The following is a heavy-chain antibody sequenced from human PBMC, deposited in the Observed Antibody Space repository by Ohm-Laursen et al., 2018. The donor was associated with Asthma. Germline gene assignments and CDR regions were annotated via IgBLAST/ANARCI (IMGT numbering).Heavy chain of an antibody. J-gene: IGHJ5*02. CDR3: VRWAWLGS. D-gene: IGHD6-19*01. V-gene: IGHV3-7*01. Sequence: SLRLSCAAAGFTFSGDWMTWVRQAPGKGLEWVANIKQDGSEKHYFDSVKGRFTISRDNAKSSLYLQMDSLRGDDTAVYYCVRWAWLGSWGQGTLVTVSS. CDR1: GFTFSGDW. CDR2: IKQDGSEK.